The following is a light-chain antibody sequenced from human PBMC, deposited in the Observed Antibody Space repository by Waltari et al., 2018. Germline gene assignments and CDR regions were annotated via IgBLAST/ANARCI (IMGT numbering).Light chain of an antibody. CDR2: AAS. Sequence: DIQMTQSPSSVSASVGDSVTITCRASQGISTWLAWYQQKPGKAPQLLIYAASTLQSGVPSRFSGSGSGTDFTLTISNLQPEDFATYYCQQGSIFPRTFGQGTKVEIQ. CDR3: QQGSIFPRT. J-gene: IGKJ1*01. V-gene: IGKV1-12*01. CDR1: QGISTW.